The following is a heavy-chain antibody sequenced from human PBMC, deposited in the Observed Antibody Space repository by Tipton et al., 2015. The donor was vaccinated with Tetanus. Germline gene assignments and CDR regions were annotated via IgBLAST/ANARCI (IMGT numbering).Heavy chain of an antibody. J-gene: IGHJ6*02. D-gene: IGHD3-3*01. CDR2: IYYSGST. CDR3: TKGEGVGGMYYYYGMDV. Sequence: TLSLTCTVSGGSISSYYWSWIRQPPGKGLEWIGYIYYSGSTNYNPSLKSRVTISVDTSKNQFSLKLSSVTAADTAVYYCTKGEGVGGMYYYYGMDVWGQGTTVTVSS. CDR1: GGSISSYY. V-gene: IGHV4-59*07.